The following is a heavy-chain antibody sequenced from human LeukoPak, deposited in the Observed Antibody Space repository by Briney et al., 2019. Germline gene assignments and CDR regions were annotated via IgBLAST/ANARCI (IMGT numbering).Heavy chain of an antibody. J-gene: IGHJ6*02. CDR1: GFSFGDYA. CDR3: ARAPYAIDYYYGMDV. CDR2: IYSGGST. V-gene: IGHV3-53*01. D-gene: IGHD2-8*01. Sequence: GGSLRLSCTASGFSFGDYAMSWVRQAPGKGLEWVSVIYSGGSTYYADSVKGRFTISRDNSKNTLYRQMNSLRAEDTAVYYCARAPYAIDYYYGMDVWGQGTTVTVSS.